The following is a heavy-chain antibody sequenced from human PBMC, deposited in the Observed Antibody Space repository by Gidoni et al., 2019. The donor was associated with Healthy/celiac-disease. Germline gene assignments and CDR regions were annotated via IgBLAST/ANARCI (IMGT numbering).Heavy chain of an antibody. V-gene: IGHV5-10-1*01. D-gene: IGHD2-2*01. CDR3: ARRGDIVVVPAAPDDY. CDR1: GYSFTSYW. CDR2: IDPSDSYT. Sequence: EVQLVQSGAEVKKPGESLRISCKGSGYSFTSYWISWVRQMHGKGLEWMGRIDPSDSYTNYSPSFQGHVTISADKSISTAYLQWSSLKASDTAMYYCARRGDIVVVPAAPDDYWGQGTLVTVSS. J-gene: IGHJ4*02.